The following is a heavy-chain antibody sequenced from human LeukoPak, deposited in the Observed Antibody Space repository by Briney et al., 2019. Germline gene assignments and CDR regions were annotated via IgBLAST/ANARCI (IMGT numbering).Heavy chain of an antibody. CDR1: GFTFSSYS. Sequence: GGSLRLSCAASGFTFSSYSMNWVRQAPGKGLEWVSSISSSSSYIYYADSVKGRFTISRDNAKNSLYLQMNSLRAEDTAVYYCARVASYDYVWGSYRNKGHFDYWGQGTLVTVSS. D-gene: IGHD3-16*02. J-gene: IGHJ4*02. CDR3: ARVASYDYVWGSYRNKGHFDY. V-gene: IGHV3-21*01. CDR2: ISSSSSYI.